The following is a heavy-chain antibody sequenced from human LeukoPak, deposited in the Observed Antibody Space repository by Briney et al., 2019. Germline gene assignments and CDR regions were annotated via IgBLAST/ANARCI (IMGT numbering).Heavy chain of an antibody. J-gene: IGHJ6*02. CDR3: ATDGFRAFGMDV. V-gene: IGHV1-24*01. D-gene: IGHD3-10*01. CDR1: GYTLTELS. CDR2: FDPEDGET. Sequence: ASVKVSCKVSGYTLTELSMHWVRQAPGKGLEWMGGFDPEDGETIYAQKFQGRVTMTEDTSTDTAYMELSSLRSEDTAVYYCATDGFRAFGMDVWGQGTTVTVSS.